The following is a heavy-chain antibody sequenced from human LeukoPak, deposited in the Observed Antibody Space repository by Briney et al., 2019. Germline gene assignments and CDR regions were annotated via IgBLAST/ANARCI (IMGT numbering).Heavy chain of an antibody. CDR3: ARGGIQVSGIDEFDY. Sequence: GGSLRLACAASGFTFINYDMHWVRQVIGKGLEWVSAIGIRGDTHYSGSVKGRFTISRENAESSLYLQMNSLRAEDTAVYYCARGGIQVSGIDEFDYWGQGTLVTVSS. CDR1: GFTFINYD. J-gene: IGHJ4*02. D-gene: IGHD6-19*01. V-gene: IGHV3-13*01. CDR2: IGIRGDT.